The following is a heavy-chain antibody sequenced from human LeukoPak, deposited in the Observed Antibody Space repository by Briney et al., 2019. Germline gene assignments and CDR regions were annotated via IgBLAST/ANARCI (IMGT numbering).Heavy chain of an antibody. CDR1: GYSFTSYW. CDR2: IDPSDSYT. Sequence: GEPLKISCKGSGYSFTSYWISWVRQMPGKGLEWMGRIDPSDSYTNYSPSFQGHVTISADKSICTAYLQWGSLKASDTAMYYCATVDTAMVTRDSYYYGMNVWGKGTTVTVSS. J-gene: IGHJ6*04. V-gene: IGHV5-10-1*01. D-gene: IGHD5-18*01. CDR3: ATVDTAMVTRDSYYYGMNV.